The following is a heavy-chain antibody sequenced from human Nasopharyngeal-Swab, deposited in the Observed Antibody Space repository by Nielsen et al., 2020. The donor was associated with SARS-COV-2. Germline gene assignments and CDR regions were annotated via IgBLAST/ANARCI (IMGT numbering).Heavy chain of an antibody. D-gene: IGHD4-17*01. CDR1: GGTFSSYA. V-gene: IGHV1-69*04. J-gene: IGHJ4*02. CDR2: IIPILGIA. Sequence: SVKVSCKASGGTFSSYAISWVRQAPGQGLEWMGRIIPILGIANYAQKFQGRVTITADKSTSTAYMELSSLRSEDTAVYYCARWQHSDGDYVGGHYFDYWGQGTLVTVSS. CDR3: ARWQHSDGDYVGGHYFDY.